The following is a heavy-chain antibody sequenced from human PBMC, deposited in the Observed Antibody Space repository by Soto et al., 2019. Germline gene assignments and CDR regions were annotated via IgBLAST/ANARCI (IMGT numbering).Heavy chain of an antibody. V-gene: IGHV1-2*04. D-gene: IGHD2-15*01. CDR3: ARDLGVYCSGGSCYMNYFDY. CDR2: INPNSGGT. J-gene: IGHJ4*02. CDR1: GYTFTGYY. Sequence: ASVKVSCKASGYTFTGYYMHWVRQAPGQGLEWMGWINPNSGGTNYAQKFQGWVTMTRDTSISTAYMELSRLRSDDTAVYYCARDLGVYCSGGSCYMNYFDYWGQGTLVTVSS.